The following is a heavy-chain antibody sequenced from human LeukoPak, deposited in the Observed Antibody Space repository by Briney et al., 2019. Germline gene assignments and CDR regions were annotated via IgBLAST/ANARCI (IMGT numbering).Heavy chain of an antibody. CDR2: ISAYNGNT. V-gene: IGHV1-18*01. D-gene: IGHD6-19*01. CDR3: ARDSSWLVDI. CDR1: GYTFTSYG. J-gene: IGHJ3*02. Sequence: ASVKVSCKASGYTFTSYGISWVRQAPGQGLEWMGWISAYNGNTNYAQKLQGRVTMTRDTSIITAYMELSRLRSDDTAVYYCARDSSWLVDIWGQGTMVTVSS.